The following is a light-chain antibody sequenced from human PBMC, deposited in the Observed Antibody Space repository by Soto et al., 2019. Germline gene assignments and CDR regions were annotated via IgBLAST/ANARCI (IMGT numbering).Light chain of an antibody. CDR1: QSISNY. J-gene: IGKJ5*01. CDR3: QQTYDRPIT. Sequence: DIQMTQSPSSLSASVGDRFTITCRTSQSISNYLNWYQHKPGKAPKLLIYSASTLHSGVPSRFSGSGSGTDFTLTVSSLQPEDFATYYCQQTYDRPITFGQGTRLEI. V-gene: IGKV1-39*01. CDR2: SAS.